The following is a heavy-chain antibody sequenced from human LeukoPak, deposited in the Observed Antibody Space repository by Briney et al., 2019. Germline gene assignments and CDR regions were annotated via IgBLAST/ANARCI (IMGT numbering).Heavy chain of an antibody. J-gene: IGHJ3*02. V-gene: IGHV1-2*02. CDR2: INPNSGGT. D-gene: IGHD3-10*01. Sequence: ASVKVSCKASGYTFTGYYMHWVRQAPGQGLEWMGWINPNSGGTNYAQEFQGRVTMTRDTSISTAYMELSRLRSDDTAVYYCARASVNLLWFGEERAFDIWGQGTMVTVSS. CDR1: GYTFTGYY. CDR3: ARASVNLLWFGEERAFDI.